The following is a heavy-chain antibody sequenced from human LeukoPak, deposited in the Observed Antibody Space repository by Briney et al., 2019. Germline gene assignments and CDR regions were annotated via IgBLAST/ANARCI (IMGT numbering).Heavy chain of an antibody. J-gene: IGHJ3*02. CDR3: ARDRSTVGYDAFDI. CDR1: GYTFTGYY. CDR2: INPNSGGT. V-gene: IGHV1-2*02. Sequence: ASVKVSCKASGYTFTGYYMHWVRQAPGQGLEWMGWINPNSGGTNYAQKFQGRVTMTRDTSISTAYMELSRLRSDDTAVYYCARDRSTVGYDAFDIWGQGTMVTVSS. D-gene: IGHD4-17*01.